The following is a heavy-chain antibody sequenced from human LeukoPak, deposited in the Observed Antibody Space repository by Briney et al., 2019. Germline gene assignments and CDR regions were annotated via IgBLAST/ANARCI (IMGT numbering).Heavy chain of an antibody. CDR3: AKDDNYIRFLS. Sequence: GGSLRLSCAASGFTFSSYAMHWVRPAPGKGLEWVAVISYDGSNKYYADSVKGRFTISRDNSKNTLYLQMNSLRAEDTAVYYCAKDDNYIRFLSWGQGTLVTVSS. D-gene: IGHD3-16*01. CDR2: ISYDGSNK. V-gene: IGHV3-30*18. CDR1: GFTFSSYA. J-gene: IGHJ5*02.